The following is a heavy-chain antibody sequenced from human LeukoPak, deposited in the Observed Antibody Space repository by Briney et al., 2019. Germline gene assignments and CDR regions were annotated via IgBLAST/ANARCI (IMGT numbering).Heavy chain of an antibody. CDR2: IRYDGSNK. D-gene: IGHD3-10*01. CDR1: GFTFSSYG. J-gene: IGHJ3*01. CDR3: AKEVTYGGAAFDV. Sequence: TGGSLRLSCAASGFTFSSYGMHWVRQAPGKGLEWVAFIRYDGSNKYYADSVKGRFTISRDDAKSSLYLQMNSLRVEDTAVYYCAKEVTYGGAAFDVWGQGTTVTVSS. V-gene: IGHV3-30*02.